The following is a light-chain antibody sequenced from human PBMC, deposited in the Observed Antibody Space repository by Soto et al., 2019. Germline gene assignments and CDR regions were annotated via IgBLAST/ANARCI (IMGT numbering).Light chain of an antibody. CDR2: DAS. J-gene: IGKJ1*01. CDR3: QQRSNWLWT. CDR1: QSVSSY. Sequence: EIVLTLSPATLSLSPGERATLSCRASQSVSSYLAWYQQKPGQAPRLLIYDASNRATDIPARFSGSGSGTDFTLTISSLEPEDFAVYYCQQRSNWLWTFGQGTKVEIK. V-gene: IGKV3-11*01.